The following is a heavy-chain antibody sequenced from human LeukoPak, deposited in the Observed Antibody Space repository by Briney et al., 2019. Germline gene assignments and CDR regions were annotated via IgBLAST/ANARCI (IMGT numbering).Heavy chain of an antibody. CDR1: GFIISSYN. J-gene: IGHJ4*02. D-gene: IGHD6-6*01. V-gene: IGHV3-21*01. CDR3: ARDLLGRRGSSKYYFDY. CDR2: ISSRSRDV. Sequence: SGGSLRLSCAASGFIISSYNMNWVRQAPGKGLEWVSSISSRSRDVYYADSVKGRFTISRDNAKNSLYLQMNSLRAEDTAVYYCARDLLGRRGSSKYYFDYWGQGTLVTVSS.